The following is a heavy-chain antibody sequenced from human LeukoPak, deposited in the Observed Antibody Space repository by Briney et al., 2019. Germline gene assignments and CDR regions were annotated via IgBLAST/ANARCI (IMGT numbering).Heavy chain of an antibody. Sequence: PGGSLRLSCAASGFTFSSYWMSWVRQAPGKGLEWVANIKQDGSEKYYVDSVKGRFTISRDNAKNSLYLQMHSLRAEDTAVYYCAAEKIGYYYDSSGPGVTEYFQHWGQGTLVTVSS. D-gene: IGHD3-22*01. J-gene: IGHJ1*01. CDR3: AAEKIGYYYDSSGPGVTEYFQH. CDR1: GFTFSSYW. CDR2: IKQDGSEK. V-gene: IGHV3-7*01.